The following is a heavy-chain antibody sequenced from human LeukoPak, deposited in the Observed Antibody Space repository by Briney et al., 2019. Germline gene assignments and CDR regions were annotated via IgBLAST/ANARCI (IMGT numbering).Heavy chain of an antibody. CDR1: GLTFSSSW. CDR2: INPDGNKK. D-gene: IGHD5-18*01. CDR3: ARDLAYSRLDY. Sequence: GGSLRLSCSVSGLTFSSSWMDWVRQAPGKGLEWVASINPDGNKKYSADSVKGRFTISRDNAENSLYLQMNSLRVEDTAFYYCARDLAYSRLDYWGQGMLVTVSS. V-gene: IGHV3-7*01. J-gene: IGHJ4*02.